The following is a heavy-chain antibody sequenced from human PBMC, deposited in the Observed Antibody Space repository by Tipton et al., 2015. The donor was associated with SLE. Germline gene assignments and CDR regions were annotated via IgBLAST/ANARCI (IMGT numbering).Heavy chain of an antibody. CDR3: ARDFPVVGAMGCYYMDV. Sequence: QLVQSGAEVKKPGASVKVSCKASEYTFTDYYMHWVRQAPGQGLEWMGWINPNSGATKYAQNFQGRVTMTRDTTISTAYMDLSKLTSDDTAIYYCARDFPVVGAMGCYYMDVCGQGTTVTVSS. CDR1: EYTFTDYY. V-gene: IGHV1-2*02. D-gene: IGHD1-26*01. J-gene: IGHJ6*03. CDR2: INPNSGAT.